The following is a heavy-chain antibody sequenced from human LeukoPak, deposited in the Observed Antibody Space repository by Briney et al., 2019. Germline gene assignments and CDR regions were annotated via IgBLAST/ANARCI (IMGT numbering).Heavy chain of an antibody. Sequence: SETLSLTCAVYGGSFSGYYWSWIRQPPGKGLEWIGEINHSGSTNYNPSLKSRVTISVDTSKNQFSLKLSSVTAADTAVYYCARVGSDSSGYFRSDFFDYWGQGTLVIVSS. V-gene: IGHV4-34*01. CDR1: GGSFSGYY. J-gene: IGHJ4*02. CDR3: ARVGSDSSGYFRSDFFDY. D-gene: IGHD3-22*01. CDR2: INHSGST.